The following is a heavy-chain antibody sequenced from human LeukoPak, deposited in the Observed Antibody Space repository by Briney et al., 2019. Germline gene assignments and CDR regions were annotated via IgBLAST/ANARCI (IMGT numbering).Heavy chain of an antibody. CDR2: INHSGST. D-gene: IGHD3-10*01. CDR1: GGSFSGYY. Sequence: SETLSLTRAVYGGSFSGYYWSWIRQPPGKGLEWIGEINHSGSTNYNPSLKSRVTISVDTSKNQFSLKLSSVTAADTAEYYCATSGGGYYGSGSYYYMDVWGKGTTVTVSS. CDR3: ATSGGGYYGSGSYYYMDV. J-gene: IGHJ6*03. V-gene: IGHV4-34*01.